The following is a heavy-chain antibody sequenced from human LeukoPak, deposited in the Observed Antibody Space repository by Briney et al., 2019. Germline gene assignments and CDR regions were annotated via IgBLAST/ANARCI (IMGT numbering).Heavy chain of an antibody. CDR2: IYHSGST. D-gene: IGHD1-26*01. CDR1: GGSFSSSNW. Sequence: PSGTLSLTCAVSGGSFSSSNWWSWVRQPPGKGLEWIGEIYHSGSTNYNPSLKSRVTISVDKSMNQFSLKLNSVTAADTAVYYCARATAEWELEAHFDYWGQGTLVTVSS. V-gene: IGHV4-4*02. J-gene: IGHJ4*02. CDR3: ARATAEWELEAHFDY.